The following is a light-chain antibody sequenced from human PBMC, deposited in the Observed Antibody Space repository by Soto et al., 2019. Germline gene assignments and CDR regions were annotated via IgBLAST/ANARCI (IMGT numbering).Light chain of an antibody. CDR3: AAWDASLHGLV. V-gene: IGLV1-44*01. CDR1: SANIGSNT. J-gene: IGLJ2*01. Sequence: QSVLTQPPSASGTPGQRGTLSCSGSSANIGSNTVNWYQQLPGTAPKLLIYSNNQRPSGVPDRFAGSKSGTSSSLAISGLQSEDEADYYCAAWDASLHGLVFGGGTKLTVL. CDR2: SNN.